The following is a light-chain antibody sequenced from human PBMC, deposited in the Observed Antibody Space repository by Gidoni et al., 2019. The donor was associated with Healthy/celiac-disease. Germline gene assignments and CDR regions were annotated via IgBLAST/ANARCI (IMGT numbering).Light chain of an antibody. V-gene: IGKV1-5*03. Sequence: DIQMTQSPSTLSASVGDRVTITCRASQSISNWLAWYQQKPGKAPKLLIYKASSLESGVPSRCGGSASGTEITLTISSLQPDDFATYYCQQYNSYPYTFXQXTKLXIK. CDR1: QSISNW. CDR3: QQYNSYPYT. J-gene: IGKJ2*01. CDR2: KAS.